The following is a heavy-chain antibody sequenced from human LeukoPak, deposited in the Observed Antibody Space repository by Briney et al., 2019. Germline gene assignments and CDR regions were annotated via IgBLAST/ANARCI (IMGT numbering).Heavy chain of an antibody. CDR2: IYYSGNT. CDR3: ARHHDHGDYPLDY. Sequence: SGTLSLTCTVSGGSITGYYWSWIRQAPGKGLEWIAYIYYSGNTNYNPSLKSRLTISVDTSKNQFSLKVRSLTAADTAVYYCARHHDHGDYPLDYWGQGTLVTVSS. V-gene: IGHV4-59*08. J-gene: IGHJ4*02. D-gene: IGHD4-17*01. CDR1: GGSITGYY.